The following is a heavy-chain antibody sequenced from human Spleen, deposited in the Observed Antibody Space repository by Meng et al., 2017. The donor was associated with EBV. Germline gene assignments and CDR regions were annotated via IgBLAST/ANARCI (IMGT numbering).Heavy chain of an antibody. CDR2: IYYSGST. V-gene: IGHV4-61*01. Sequence: QVQLQESGPGLVKPSETLSLTCTVSGDSVSSGNYYWNWIRQPPGKGLEWIGYIYYSGSTNYNPSLKSRVTILVDTSTSTVYMELSSLRSEDTAVYYCARELGSGNQLALFDYWGQGALVTVSS. CDR1: GDSVSSGNYY. J-gene: IGHJ4*02. CDR3: ARELGSGNQLALFDY. D-gene: IGHD1-26*01.